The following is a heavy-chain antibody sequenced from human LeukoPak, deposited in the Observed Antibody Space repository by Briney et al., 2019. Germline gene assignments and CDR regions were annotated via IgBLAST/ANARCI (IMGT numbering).Heavy chain of an antibody. D-gene: IGHD3-16*01. CDR3: VGESWNNWFDP. CDR1: GFTFSSYW. J-gene: IGHJ5*02. CDR2: INSDGSSK. V-gene: IGHV3-74*01. Sequence: GGSLRLSCAASGFTFSSYWMHWVRQAPGKGVVWVSRINSDGSSKIYADSVKGRFTISRDNAKNTLYLQMNSLSAEDTAVYYCVGESWNNWFDPWGQGTLVTVSS.